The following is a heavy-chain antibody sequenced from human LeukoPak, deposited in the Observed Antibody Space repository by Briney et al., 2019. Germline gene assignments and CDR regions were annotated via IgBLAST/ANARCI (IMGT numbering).Heavy chain of an antibody. CDR3: ARDGGGDAFDI. V-gene: IGHV3-74*03. CDR2: ISTDGSST. D-gene: IGHD2-15*01. Sequence: PGGSLRLSCAASGFTFSNYWMHWVRQAPGKGLVWVSRISTDGSSTTYADSVKGRFTISRDNAKNSLFLQLNSLGAEDTAVYYCARDGGGDAFDIWGQGTMVSVSS. J-gene: IGHJ3*02. CDR1: GFTFSNYW.